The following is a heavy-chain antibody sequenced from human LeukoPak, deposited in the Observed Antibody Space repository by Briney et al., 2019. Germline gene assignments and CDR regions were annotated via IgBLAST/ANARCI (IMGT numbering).Heavy chain of an antibody. Sequence: ASVKVSCKASGYTFTSYDINWVRQATGQGPEWMGWMSPNSGNTGYAQKFQGRVTMTRSTSMSTAYMELSSLRSEDTAVYYCARDSALAAAGRYYYYGMDVWGQGTTVTVSS. CDR3: ARDSALAAAGRYYYYGMDV. CDR1: GYTFTSYD. CDR2: MSPNSGNT. V-gene: IGHV1-8*01. D-gene: IGHD6-13*01. J-gene: IGHJ6*02.